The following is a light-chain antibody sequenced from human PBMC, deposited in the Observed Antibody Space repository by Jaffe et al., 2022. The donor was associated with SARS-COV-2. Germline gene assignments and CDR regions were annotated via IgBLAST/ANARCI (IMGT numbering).Light chain of an antibody. CDR1: SSNIGNNY. Sequence: QSVLTQPPSVSAAPGQKVNISCSGSSSNIGNNYVSWYQHFPGTAPKLLMYENNIRPSGIPDRFSGSKSGTSATLGITGLQTGDEADYYCGTWDSSLSAGVFGGGTHLTVL. J-gene: IGLJ7*01. V-gene: IGLV1-51*02. CDR2: ENN. CDR3: GTWDSSLSAGV.